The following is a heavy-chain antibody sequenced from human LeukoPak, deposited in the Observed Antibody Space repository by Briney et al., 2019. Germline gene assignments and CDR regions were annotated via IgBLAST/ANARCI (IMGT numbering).Heavy chain of an antibody. CDR3: ARGSSGWHYFGY. Sequence: GGSLRLSCAASGFTVSSNYMSWVRQAPGKGLEWVSVIYSGGSTYYADSVKGRFTISRDNSKNTLYLQMNSLRAEDTAVYYCARGSSGWHYFGYWGQGTLVTVSS. CDR2: IYSGGST. CDR1: GFTVSSNY. J-gene: IGHJ4*02. D-gene: IGHD6-19*01. V-gene: IGHV3-66*01.